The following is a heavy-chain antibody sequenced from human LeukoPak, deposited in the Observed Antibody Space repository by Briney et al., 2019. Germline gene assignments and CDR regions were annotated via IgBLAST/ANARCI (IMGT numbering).Heavy chain of an antibody. CDR3: ARHEIQIDAFDI. J-gene: IGHJ3*02. CDR1: GGSISSYY. V-gene: IGHV4-59*08. Sequence: SETLSLTCTVSGGSISSYYWSWIRQPPGKGLEWIGYIYYSGSTNYNPSLKSRVTISVDTSKNQFSLKLTSVTAADTAVYYCARHEIQIDAFDIWGQGTMVTVSS. D-gene: IGHD5-18*01. CDR2: IYYSGST.